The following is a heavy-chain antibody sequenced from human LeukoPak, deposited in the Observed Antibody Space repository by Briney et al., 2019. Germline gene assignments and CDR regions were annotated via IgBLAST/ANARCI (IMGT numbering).Heavy chain of an antibody. CDR2: INQGGSDK. V-gene: IGHV3-7*01. CDR3: TRDRSRAEDD. CDR1: GFTFSGHW. Sequence: GGSLRLSCAASGFTFSGHWMSWVRQAPGKGLEWVANINQGGSDKYYVDSVKGRFTISRDNANNLPYLQMNSLRGEDTAVYYCTRDRSRAEDDWGQGTLVTVSS. J-gene: IGHJ4*02. D-gene: IGHD1-14*01.